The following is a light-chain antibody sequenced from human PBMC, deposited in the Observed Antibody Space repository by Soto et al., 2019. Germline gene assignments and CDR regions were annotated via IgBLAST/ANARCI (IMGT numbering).Light chain of an antibody. J-gene: IGKJ4*01. CDR1: QSVSSY. Sequence: EIVLTQSPATLSLSPGERATLSCMASQSVSSYLAWYQQKPGQAPRLLIYDASNRATGIPARFSGSGSVTDFTLTISSLEPEDFAVYYCQQRSNWPALTFGGGTKVAIK. V-gene: IGKV3-11*01. CDR3: QQRSNWPALT. CDR2: DAS.